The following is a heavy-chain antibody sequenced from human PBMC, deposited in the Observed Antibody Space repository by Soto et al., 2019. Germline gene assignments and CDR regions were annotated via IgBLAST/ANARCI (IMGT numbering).Heavy chain of an antibody. D-gene: IGHD6-6*01. J-gene: IGHJ6*02. V-gene: IGHV3-48*02. CDR2: ISSSSSTI. Sequence: PGGSLRLSCAASGFTFSSYSMNWVRKAPGKGLEWVSYISSSSSTIYYADSVKGRFTISRDNAKNSLYLQMNSLRDEDTAVYYCARPEYSSSSYGMDVWGQGTTVTSP. CDR3: ARPEYSSSSYGMDV. CDR1: GFTFSSYS.